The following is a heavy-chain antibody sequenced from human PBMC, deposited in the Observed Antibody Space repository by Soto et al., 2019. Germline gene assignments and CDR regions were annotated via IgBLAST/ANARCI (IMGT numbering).Heavy chain of an antibody. CDR3: ALAYGGRKFDY. J-gene: IGHJ4*02. CDR1: GFSLSTSGVG. Sequence: QITLKESGPTLVKPTQTLTLTCTFSGFSLSTSGVGVGWIRQPPGKALEWLALIYWDDDKRYSPSLKSRLTITKDTSKNQVVLTMTNMDPVATATYYCALAYGGRKFDYWGQGTLVTVSS. V-gene: IGHV2-5*02. CDR2: IYWDDDK. D-gene: IGHD2-15*01.